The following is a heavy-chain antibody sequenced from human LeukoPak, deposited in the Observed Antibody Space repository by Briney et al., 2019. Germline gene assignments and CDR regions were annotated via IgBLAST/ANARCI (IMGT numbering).Heavy chain of an antibody. V-gene: IGHV3-23*01. CDR3: ARVPYSSGWYVTYYFDY. D-gene: IGHD6-19*01. CDR2: ISGSGGST. Sequence: GGSLRLSCEASGFTFSSYAMSWVRQAPGKGLEWVSAISGSGGSTYYADSVKGRFTISRDNSKNTLYLQMNSLRPEDTAVYYCARVPYSSGWYVTYYFDYWGQGTLVTVSS. J-gene: IGHJ4*02. CDR1: GFTFSSYA.